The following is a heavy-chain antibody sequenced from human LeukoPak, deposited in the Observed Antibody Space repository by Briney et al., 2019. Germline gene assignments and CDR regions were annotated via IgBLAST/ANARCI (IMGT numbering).Heavy chain of an antibody. Sequence: SETLSLTCTVSGDSVSTHGYYYSWIRQPAGKGLEWIGRIYVSGTTNYNPSLKSRVTFSLDTSKNHFSLKLTSVTTADTAVYYCARDSEWSGSYYGVFDPWGQGTLVTVSS. CDR1: GDSVSTHGYY. CDR3: ARDSEWSGSYYGVFDP. J-gene: IGHJ5*02. CDR2: IYVSGTT. D-gene: IGHD3-10*01. V-gene: IGHV4-61*02.